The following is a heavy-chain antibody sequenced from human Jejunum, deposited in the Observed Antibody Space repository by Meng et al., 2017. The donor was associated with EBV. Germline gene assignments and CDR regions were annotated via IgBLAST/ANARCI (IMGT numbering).Heavy chain of an antibody. Sequence: QGQLQESGPGLLKPSETLSLTCSVSGDSVSGYNYWTWIRQPPGKGLEWIGNMYYTGKAIYKPSLQSRVTISVDTSKNQFSLRVTSVTAADTAIYYCARGRGYDYGDSWGQGTLVTVSS. CDR3: ARGRGYDYGDS. D-gene: IGHD4/OR15-4a*01. J-gene: IGHJ5*02. CDR1: GDSVSGYNY. V-gene: IGHV4-61*01. CDR2: MYYTGKA.